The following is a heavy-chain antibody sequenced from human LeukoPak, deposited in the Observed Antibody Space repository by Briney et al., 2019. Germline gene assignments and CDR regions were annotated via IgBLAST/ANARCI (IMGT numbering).Heavy chain of an antibody. D-gene: IGHD3-22*01. CDR3: AGGPSSYYDADY. CDR2: ISYDGSTK. V-gene: IGHV3-30*04. CDR1: GFTFTNYP. J-gene: IGHJ4*02. Sequence: LSGGSLRLSWAAAGFTFTNYPIHWVRQAPGKGREWVTVISYDGSTKYYADSVKGRFSISTDNSKNTLYLHMNSLSAADTAVYYCAGGPSSYYDADYWGQGSLVTVSS.